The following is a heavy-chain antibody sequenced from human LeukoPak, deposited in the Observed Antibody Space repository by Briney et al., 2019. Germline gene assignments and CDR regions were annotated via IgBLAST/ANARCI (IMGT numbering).Heavy chain of an antibody. CDR1: GGSIRSSSYY. J-gene: IGHJ2*01. CDR2: IYYSGST. Sequence: SETLSLTCTVSGGSIRSSSYYWGWIRQPPGKGLECIGSIYYSGSTYYNPSLKSRITISVDSSKNQFSLRLSSVTAADTAVYYCARHGLSAWEGVLDGYFDLWGRGTLVTVSS. V-gene: IGHV4-39*01. CDR3: ARHGLSAWEGVLDGYFDL. D-gene: IGHD1-26*01.